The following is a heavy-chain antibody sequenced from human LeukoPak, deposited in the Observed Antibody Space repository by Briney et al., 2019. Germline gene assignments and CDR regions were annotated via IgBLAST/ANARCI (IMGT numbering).Heavy chain of an antibody. J-gene: IGHJ4*02. CDR3: ARTYCSGGSCYPIIY. V-gene: IGHV3-74*01. D-gene: IGHD2-15*01. Sequence: PGGSLRLSCEASGFTFSSYWMHWVRQAPGKGLVWVSRINGDGSSTYDADSVKGRFTISRDNAKNTLYLQMNSLRAEDTAVYYCARTYCSGGSCYPIIYWGQGTLVTVSS. CDR1: GFTFSSYW. CDR2: INGDGSST.